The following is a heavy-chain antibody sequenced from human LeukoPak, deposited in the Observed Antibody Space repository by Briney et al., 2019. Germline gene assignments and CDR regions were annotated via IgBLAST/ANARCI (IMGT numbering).Heavy chain of an antibody. Sequence: GGSLRLSCAASGFKFDDYGMSWVRQAPGKGVEWVCDINWNGAWTGYADSVKGRFTISRDNAKNLVYLQMNTLRAEDTAVYSCGRFGYVAGIDLWGQGTLVTVSS. D-gene: IGHD6-19*01. CDR3: GRFGYVAGIDL. CDR1: GFKFDDYG. J-gene: IGHJ4*02. V-gene: IGHV3-20*04. CDR2: INWNGAWT.